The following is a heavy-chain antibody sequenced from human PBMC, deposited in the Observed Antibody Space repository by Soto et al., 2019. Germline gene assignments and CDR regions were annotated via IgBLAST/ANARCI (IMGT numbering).Heavy chain of an antibody. CDR1: GFTFSSYA. CDR2: ISYDGSNK. V-gene: IGHV3-30*09. CDR3: ARQWLGSTPDPFDA. Sequence: GGSLRLSCAASGFTFSSYAMHWVRQAPGKGLEWVSLISYDGSNKYYADSVKGRFAISRDNSKNTLSLQMNSLGAADTAVYYCARQWLGSTPDPFDAWRQGTMVTVSS. J-gene: IGHJ3*01. D-gene: IGHD6-19*01.